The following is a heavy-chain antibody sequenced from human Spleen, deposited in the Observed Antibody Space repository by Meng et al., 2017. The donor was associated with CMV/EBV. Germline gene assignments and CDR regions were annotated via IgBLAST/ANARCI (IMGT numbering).Heavy chain of an antibody. CDR2: VQSKTDGGTT. J-gene: IGHJ6*02. CDR3: TTGAGATTSNYYYYYYGMDV. CDR1: GGSFSGYY. D-gene: IGHD1-26*01. Sequence: ETLSLTCAVYGGSFSGYYWSWIRQPPGKGLEWVGRVQSKTDGGTTDYAAPVKGRFTISRDDSKNTLYLQMNSLKTEDTAVYYCTTGAGATTSNYYYYYYGMDVWGQGTTVTVSS. V-gene: IGHV3-15*01.